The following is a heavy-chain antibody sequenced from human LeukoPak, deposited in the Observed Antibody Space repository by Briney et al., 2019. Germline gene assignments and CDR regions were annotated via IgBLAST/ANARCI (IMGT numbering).Heavy chain of an antibody. V-gene: IGHV3-30*03. CDR1: GFTVSSNY. D-gene: IGHD1-1*01. J-gene: IGHJ5*02. Sequence: GGSLRLSCAASGFTVSSNYMSWVRQPPGKGLEWLAVISYDGSIRYYADSVKGRFTISRDNSNNTLHLQMNSLRPDDSALYYCAREDNPLWFDPWGQGTLVTVSS. CDR2: ISYDGSIR. CDR3: AREDNPLWFDP.